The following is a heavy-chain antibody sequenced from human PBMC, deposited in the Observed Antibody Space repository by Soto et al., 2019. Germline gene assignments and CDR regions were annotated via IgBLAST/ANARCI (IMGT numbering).Heavy chain of an antibody. CDR2: IYWNDDK. CDR3: AHRPSGWYLFDY. V-gene: IGHV2-5*01. CDR1: GFSLSASGAS. J-gene: IGHJ4*02. D-gene: IGHD6-19*01. Sequence: SGPTLVNPTQTLRLTCAFSGFSLSASGASVGWIRQPPGKALEWLAHIYWNDDKRYSPSLKARLTITKDTSKNQVVLTMTNMDPVDTATYYCAHRPSGWYLFDYWGQGTLVTVSS.